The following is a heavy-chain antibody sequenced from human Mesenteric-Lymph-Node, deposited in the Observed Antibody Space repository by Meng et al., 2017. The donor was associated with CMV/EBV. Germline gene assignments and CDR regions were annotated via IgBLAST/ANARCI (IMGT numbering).Heavy chain of an antibody. CDR3: ARHQRWLKSEGGFNY. CDR2: INHSRST. CDR1: GGSFVGHY. Sequence: GLLSPQPSLPLSCRAYGGSFVGHYRSWLRLPPAKWLGLVGKINHSRSTNNNQSLKSGVTISIDTYKNQFSLKLNSVTAADTDVYDCARHQRWLKSEGGFNYWGQGTLVTVSS. D-gene: IGHD4-23*01. J-gene: IGHJ4*02. V-gene: IGHV4-34*01.